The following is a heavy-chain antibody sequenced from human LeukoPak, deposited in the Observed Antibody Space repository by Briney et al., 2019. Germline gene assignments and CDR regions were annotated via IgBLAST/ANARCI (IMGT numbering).Heavy chain of an antibody. J-gene: IGHJ3*02. Sequence: TGESLKISCKGSGYSFTNYWITWVRQMPGKGLEWMGIIYPADSDTKYSPSFQGQVTISADKSITTAYLLWSSLKASHTAMYYCARSPRDGYNDAFEIWGQGTMVTVFS. V-gene: IGHV5-51*01. CDR1: GYSFTNYW. CDR3: ARSPRDGYNDAFEI. CDR2: IYPADSDT. D-gene: IGHD5-24*01.